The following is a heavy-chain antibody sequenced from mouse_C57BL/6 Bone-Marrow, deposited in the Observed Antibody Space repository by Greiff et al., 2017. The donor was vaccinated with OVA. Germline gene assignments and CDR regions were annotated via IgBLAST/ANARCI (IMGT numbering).Heavy chain of an antibody. CDR1: GYTFTDYY. D-gene: IGHD1-1*01. J-gene: IGHJ2*01. V-gene: IGHV1-26*01. Sequence: EVQLQQSGPELVKPGASVKLSCKASGYTFTDYYMNWVKQSPGQSLEWIGDIKPNNGGTSYNQKFKGKATLTVDQSSSPAYIDLRSLTSEDSAGYDCAKITVVADYWGQGTTLTVSS. CDR3: AKITVVADY. CDR2: IKPNNGGT.